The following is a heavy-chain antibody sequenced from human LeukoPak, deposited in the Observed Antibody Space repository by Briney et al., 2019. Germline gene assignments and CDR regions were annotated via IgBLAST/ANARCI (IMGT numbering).Heavy chain of an antibody. D-gene: IGHD6-19*01. V-gene: IGHV1-69*13. CDR2: IIPIFGTA. J-gene: IGHJ6*03. Sequence: SVKVSXKASGGTFSSYAISWVRQAPGQGLEWMGGIIPIFGTAKYAQKFQGRVTITADESTSTAYMELSSLRSEDTAVYYCARAPLYSSGWYLSRRRNYYYYMDVWGKGTTVTVSS. CDR1: GGTFSSYA. CDR3: ARAPLYSSGWYLSRRRNYYYYMDV.